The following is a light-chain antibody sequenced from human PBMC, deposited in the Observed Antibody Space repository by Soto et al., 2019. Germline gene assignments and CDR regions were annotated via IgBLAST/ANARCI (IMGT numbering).Light chain of an antibody. J-gene: IGLJ3*02. V-gene: IGLV6-57*01. CDR1: SGSIASNY. CDR3: QSYDSSNWV. CDR2: EDN. Sequence: NFMLTQPHSVSESPGKTVTISCTRSSGSIASNYVQWYQQRPGSSPTTVIYEDNQRPSGVPDRFSGSIDSSSNSASLTISGLKTEDEAGYYCQSYDSSNWVFGGGTKVTVL.